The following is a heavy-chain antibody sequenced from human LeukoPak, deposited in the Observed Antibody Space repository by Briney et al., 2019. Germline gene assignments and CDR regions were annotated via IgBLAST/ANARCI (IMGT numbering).Heavy chain of an antibody. Sequence: GESLKISCKGSGYSFTSYWIGWVRQMPGKGLEWMGIIYLGDSDTRYSPSFQGQVTISADTSTSTAYLQWSSLKASDTAIYYCARLGEPRYYFDYWGQGTLVTVSS. V-gene: IGHV5-51*01. CDR1: GYSFTSYW. CDR3: ARLGEPRYYFDY. CDR2: IYLGDSDT. D-gene: IGHD3-10*01. J-gene: IGHJ4*02.